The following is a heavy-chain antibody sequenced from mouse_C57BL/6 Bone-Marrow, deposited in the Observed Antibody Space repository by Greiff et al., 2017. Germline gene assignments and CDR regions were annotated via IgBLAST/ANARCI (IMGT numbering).Heavy chain of an antibody. Sequence: EVKLMESGGGLVKPGGSLKLSCAASGFTFSDYGMHWVRQAPEKGLEWVAYISSGSSTIYYADTVKGRFTIARDNAKNTLFLQMTSRRSEDTAMYYCARGGDYDDGYAMDYWGQGTSVTVSS. V-gene: IGHV5-17*01. J-gene: IGHJ4*01. CDR2: ISSGSSTI. CDR3: ARGGDYDDGYAMDY. D-gene: IGHD2-4*01. CDR1: GFTFSDYG.